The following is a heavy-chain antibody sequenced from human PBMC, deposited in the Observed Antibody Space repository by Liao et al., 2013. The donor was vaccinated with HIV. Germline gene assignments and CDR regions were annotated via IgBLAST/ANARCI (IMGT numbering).Heavy chain of an antibody. Sequence: QVQLQQWGAGLLKPSETLSLTCAVYGGSFNGYFWSWIRQPPGKGLEWIGEINHTGSTNYNPSLKSRVTISIDTSKTQFSLKLSSVTAADTAVYYCARDSGDYADIWGQGTMVTVSS. CDR2: INHTGST. V-gene: IGHV4-34*01. CDR3: ARDSGDYADI. CDR1: GGSFNGYF. J-gene: IGHJ3*02. D-gene: IGHD2-2*01.